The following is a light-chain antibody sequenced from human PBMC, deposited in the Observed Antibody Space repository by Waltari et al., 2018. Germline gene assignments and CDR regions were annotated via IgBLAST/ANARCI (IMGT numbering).Light chain of an antibody. Sequence: QSALTQPASVSGSPRQSITLPCTGTRSDVGRYDFLSWYQHHPGKAPKLMIYEATQRPSGVSDRFSGSKSGNTASLTISGLQAEDEADYYCCSYVGDVTWVFGGGTKLTVL. CDR3: CSYVGDVTWV. CDR1: RSDVGRYDF. J-gene: IGLJ3*02. V-gene: IGLV2-23*01. CDR2: EAT.